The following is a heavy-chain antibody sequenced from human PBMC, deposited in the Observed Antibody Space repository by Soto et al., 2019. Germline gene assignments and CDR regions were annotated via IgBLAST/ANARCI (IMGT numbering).Heavy chain of an antibody. Sequence: QVQLQQWGAGLLKPSETLSLNCAVTGGSLSGYYCSWIRQAPGKGLEWIGEVKDGGHTNYSPSLRGRVTISSDTSTNKFSLRLNSVTAANTGVYYCARGEEGVVATHWDQGSLVTVSS. J-gene: IGHJ4*02. CDR3: ARGEEGVVATH. CDR1: GGSLSGYY. D-gene: IGHD5-12*01. CDR2: VKDGGHT. V-gene: IGHV4-34*01.